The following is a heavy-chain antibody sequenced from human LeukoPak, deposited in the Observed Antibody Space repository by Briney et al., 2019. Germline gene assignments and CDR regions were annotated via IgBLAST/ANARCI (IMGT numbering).Heavy chain of an antibody. CDR1: GFTLSNYW. CDR3: IRDFMYNTACTRG. CDR2: INSDGINT. J-gene: IGHJ4*02. D-gene: IGHD5-18*01. V-gene: IGHV3-74*01. Sequence: GGSLRLSCAASGFTLSNYWMNWVRQAPGKGLVWVSRINSDGINTSYADSVKGRFTISRDNAKNTLYLQMNSLRAEDTAVYYFIRDFMYNTACTRGWGQGTLVTVSS.